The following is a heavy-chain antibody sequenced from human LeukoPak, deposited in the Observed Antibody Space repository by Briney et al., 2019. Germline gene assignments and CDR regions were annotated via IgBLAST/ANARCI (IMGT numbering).Heavy chain of an antibody. J-gene: IGHJ4*02. CDR3: ARESAARVVSQPFDY. V-gene: IGHV1-2*02. D-gene: IGHD2-21*01. Sequence: ASVKVSCKASGYTFTGYYMHWVRQAPGQGLEWTGWIKPNSGGTNYAQKFQGRVTMTRDTSISTAYMELSRLRSDDTAVYYCARESAARVVSQPFDYWGQGTLVTVSS. CDR2: IKPNSGGT. CDR1: GYTFTGYY.